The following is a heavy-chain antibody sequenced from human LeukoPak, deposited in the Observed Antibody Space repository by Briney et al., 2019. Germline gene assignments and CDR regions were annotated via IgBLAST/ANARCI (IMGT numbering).Heavy chain of an antibody. CDR1: GFTFSYYA. V-gene: IGHV3-64*01. D-gene: IGHD2-2*01. CDR3: ARWVSTSYDAFDI. Sequence: GGSLRLSCAASGFTFSYYAIHWVRQAPGKGLEYVSAISSDGGSTYYANSVKGRFTISRDNSKNMLYLQMGSLRAEDMAVYYCARWVSTSYDAFDIWGQGTMVTVSS. CDR2: ISSDGGST. J-gene: IGHJ3*02.